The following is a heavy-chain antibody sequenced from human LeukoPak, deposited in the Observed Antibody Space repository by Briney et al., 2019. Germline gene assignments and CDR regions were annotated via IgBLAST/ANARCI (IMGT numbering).Heavy chain of an antibody. CDR2: IYYSGST. J-gene: IGHJ4*02. Sequence: PSETLSLTCTVSGGSISSYYWSWIRQPPGKGLEWIGYIYYSGSTNYNPSLKSRVTISVDTSKNHSSLKLTSVTAADTAVYYCASMVRGAALDYWGQGTLVTVSS. CDR1: GGSISSYY. V-gene: IGHV4-59*08. D-gene: IGHD3-10*01. CDR3: ASMVRGAALDY.